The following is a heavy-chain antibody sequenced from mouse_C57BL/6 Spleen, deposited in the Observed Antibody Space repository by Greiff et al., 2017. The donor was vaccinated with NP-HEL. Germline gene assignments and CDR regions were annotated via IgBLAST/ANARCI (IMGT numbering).Heavy chain of an antibody. CDR1: GFTFSSYA. D-gene: IGHD2-12*01. CDR2: ISDGGSYT. Sequence: EVMLVESGGGLVKPGGSLKLSCAASGFTFSSYAMSWVRQTPEKRLEWVATISDGGSYTYYPDNVKGRFTISRDNAKNNLYLQMSHLKSEDTAMYYCARHDQGYAMDYWGQGTSVTVSS. J-gene: IGHJ4*01. CDR3: ARHDQGYAMDY. V-gene: IGHV5-4*03.